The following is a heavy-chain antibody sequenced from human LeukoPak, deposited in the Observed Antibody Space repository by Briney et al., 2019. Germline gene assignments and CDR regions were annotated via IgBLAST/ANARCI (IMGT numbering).Heavy chain of an antibody. J-gene: IGHJ4*02. CDR1: GFTISSHS. CDR3: AKDYATVAGDY. CDR2: TRYDGSNK. V-gene: IGHV3-30*02. D-gene: IGHD6-19*01. Sequence: PGGSLRLSCAASGFTISSHSLMWVRQAPGKGLEWVAFTRYDGSNKYYGDSVKGRFTISRDNSKNTLYLQMNSLRAEDTAMYYCAKDYATVAGDYWGQGTLVTVSS.